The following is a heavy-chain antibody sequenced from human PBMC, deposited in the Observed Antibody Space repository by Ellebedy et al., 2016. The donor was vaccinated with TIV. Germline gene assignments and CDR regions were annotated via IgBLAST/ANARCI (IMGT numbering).Heavy chain of an antibody. V-gene: IGHV4-34*01. CDR3: ARGWYGSGSLN. CDR1: GGSFSGYY. D-gene: IGHD3-10*01. Sequence: MPSETLSLTCAVYGGSFSGYYWSWIRQPPGKGLEWIGEINHSGSTNYNPSLKSRVTVSVDTSKNQFSLKLSSVTAADTAVYYCARGWYGSGSLNWGQGTLVTVSS. J-gene: IGHJ4*02. CDR2: INHSGST.